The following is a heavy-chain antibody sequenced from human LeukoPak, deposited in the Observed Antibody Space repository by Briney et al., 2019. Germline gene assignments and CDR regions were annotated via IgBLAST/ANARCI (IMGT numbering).Heavy chain of an antibody. CDR2: ISGSGGST. CDR1: GFTFSSYA. Sequence: GGSLRLSCAASGFTFSSYAMGWVRQAPGKGLEWVSAISGSGGSTYYADSVKGRFTISRDNSKNTLYLQMNSLRAEDTAVYYCAKDEGYYGSGSYPDYWGQGTLVTVSS. CDR3: AKDEGYYGSGSYPDY. V-gene: IGHV3-23*01. J-gene: IGHJ4*02. D-gene: IGHD3-10*01.